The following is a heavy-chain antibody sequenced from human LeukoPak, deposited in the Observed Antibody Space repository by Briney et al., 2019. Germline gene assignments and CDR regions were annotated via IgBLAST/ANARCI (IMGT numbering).Heavy chain of an antibody. CDR3: ARDWPSAGSQIFWSGPRWFDP. J-gene: IGHJ5*02. CDR1: GGSISSYY. CDR2: IYYSGST. V-gene: IGHV4-59*01. Sequence: SETLSLTCTVSGGSISSYYWSWIRQPPGKGLEWIGYIYYSGSTNYNPSLKSRVTISVDTSKNQFSLKLSSVTAADTAVYYCARDWPSAGSQIFWSGPRWFDPWGQGTLVTVSS. D-gene: IGHD3-3*01.